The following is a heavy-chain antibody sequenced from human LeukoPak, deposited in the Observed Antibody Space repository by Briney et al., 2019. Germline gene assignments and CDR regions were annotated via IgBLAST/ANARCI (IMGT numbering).Heavy chain of an antibody. V-gene: IGHV1-18*01. CDR1: GYTFTSYD. CDR3: ARDRDHYYYGMDV. CDR2: ISAYNGNT. Sequence: ASVKVSCKASGYTFTSYDINWVRQATGQGLEWMGWISAYNGNTNYAQKLQGRVTMTTDTSTSTAYMELRSLRSDDTAVYYCARDRDHYYYGMDVWGQGTTVTVSS. J-gene: IGHJ6*02.